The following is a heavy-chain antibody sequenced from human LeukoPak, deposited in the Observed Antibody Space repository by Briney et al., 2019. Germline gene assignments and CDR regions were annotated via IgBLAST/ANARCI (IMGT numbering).Heavy chain of an antibody. D-gene: IGHD6-25*01. CDR1: GYSFSSFW. J-gene: IGHJ4*02. Sequence: GESLRISCKGSGYSFSSFWINWVRQMPGKGLEWIGIIYPADSDTSYSPSFQGQVTISADKSISTAYLQWSSLKASDTAMYYCARDLLVGYHYSDYWGQGTLVTVSS. CDR3: ARDLLVGYHYSDY. CDR2: IYPADSDT. V-gene: IGHV5-51*01.